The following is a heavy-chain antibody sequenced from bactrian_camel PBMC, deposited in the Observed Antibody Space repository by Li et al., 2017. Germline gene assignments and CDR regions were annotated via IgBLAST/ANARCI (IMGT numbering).Heavy chain of an antibody. CDR3: AAGGQSYQEHWYAPGPCARTDEYNH. Sequence: QLVESGGALVQPGGSLRLSCTASGFTFSGYSMTWVRQAPGKGLEWVANLNPDGSRTVCVDAVKGRFTISRDNAKNTLYLQMNSLKPEDTAMYFCAAGGQSYQEHWYAPGPCARTDEYNHWGQGTQVTVS. CDR1: GFTFSGYS. V-gene: IGHV3S6*01. D-gene: IGHD6*01. J-gene: IGHJ4*01. CDR2: LNPDGSRT.